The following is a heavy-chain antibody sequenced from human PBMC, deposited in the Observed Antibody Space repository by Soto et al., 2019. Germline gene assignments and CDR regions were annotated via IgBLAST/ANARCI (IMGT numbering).Heavy chain of an antibody. CDR3: AREGAARSYSYYYMGV. J-gene: IGHJ6*03. V-gene: IGHV3-33*01. D-gene: IGHD6-6*01. CDR2: MWYDGSNK. Sequence: PGGSLRLSCAASGFIFSSYGMHWVRQAPGKGLEWVAVMWYDGSNKYYADSVKGRFTISRDNVKNTLYLQMNSLRAEDTAVYYCAREGAARSYSYYYMGVWGKGTTVTVSS. CDR1: GFIFSSYG.